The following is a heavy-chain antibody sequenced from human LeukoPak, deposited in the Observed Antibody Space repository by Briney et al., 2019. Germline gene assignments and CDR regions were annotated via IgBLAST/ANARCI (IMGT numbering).Heavy chain of an antibody. Sequence: GGSLRLSCAASGFTFSSYAMSWVRQAPGKGLEWVSAISGSGGNTYYADSVKGRFTISRDNSKNTLYLQMNSLRAEDTAVYYCARSSGWYFGYWGQGTLVTVSS. CDR3: ARSSGWYFGY. V-gene: IGHV3-23*01. J-gene: IGHJ4*02. D-gene: IGHD6-19*01. CDR1: GFTFSSYA. CDR2: ISGSGGNT.